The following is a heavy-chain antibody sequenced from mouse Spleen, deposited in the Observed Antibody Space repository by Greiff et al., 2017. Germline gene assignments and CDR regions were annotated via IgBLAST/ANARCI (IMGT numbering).Heavy chain of an antibody. CDR3: ARGGYYYGSSYDWFAY. Sequence: VQLQQSGPGMVKPSQSLSLTCTVTGYSITSGYDWHWIRHFPGNKLEWMGYISYSGSTNYNPSLKSRISITHDTSKNHFFLKLNSVTTEDTATYYCARGGYYYGSSYDWFAYWGQGTLVTVSA. V-gene: IGHV3-1*01. J-gene: IGHJ3*01. CDR1: GYSITSGYD. CDR2: ISYSGST. D-gene: IGHD1-1*01.